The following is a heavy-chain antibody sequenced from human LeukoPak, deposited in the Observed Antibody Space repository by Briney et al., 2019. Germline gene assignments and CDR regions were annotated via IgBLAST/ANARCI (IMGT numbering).Heavy chain of an antibody. CDR1: GGTFSSYA. CDR3: AREIVEMATIPWFDP. D-gene: IGHD5-24*01. V-gene: IGHV1-69*13. Sequence: SVKVSCRASGGTFSSYAISWVRQAPGQGLEWMGGIIPIFGTANYAQKFQGRVTITADESTSTAYMELSSLRSEDTAVYYCAREIVEMATIPWFDPWGQGTLVTVSS. CDR2: IIPIFGTA. J-gene: IGHJ5*02.